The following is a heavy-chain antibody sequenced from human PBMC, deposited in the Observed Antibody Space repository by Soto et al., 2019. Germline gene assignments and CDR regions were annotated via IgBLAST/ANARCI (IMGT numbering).Heavy chain of an antibody. CDR2: IYYSGST. CDR1: GGSISSGGYY. V-gene: IGHV4-31*03. J-gene: IGHJ6*02. Sequence: SETLSLTCTVSGGSISSGGYYWSWIRQHPGKGLEWIGYIYYSGSTYYNPSLKSRVTISIDTSKNQFSLKLSSVTAADTAVYYCARDIVVVTAIEDYYYGMDVWGQGTTVTVSS. CDR3: ARDIVVVTAIEDYYYGMDV. D-gene: IGHD2-21*02.